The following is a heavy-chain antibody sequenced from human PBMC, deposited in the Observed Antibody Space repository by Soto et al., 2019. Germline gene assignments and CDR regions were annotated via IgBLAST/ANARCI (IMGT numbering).Heavy chain of an antibody. D-gene: IGHD1-1*01. CDR1: GYSISSGYY. CDR2: IYHSGST. J-gene: IGHJ6*02. CDR3: ARDGRAVTRQLDYYYYGMDV. Sequence: SETLSLTCAVSGYSISSGYYWGWIRQPPGKGLEWIGSIYHSGSTYYNPSLKSRVTISVDTSKNQFSLKLSSVTAADTAVYYCARDGRAVTRQLDYYYYGMDVWGQGTTVTVSS. V-gene: IGHV4-38-2*01.